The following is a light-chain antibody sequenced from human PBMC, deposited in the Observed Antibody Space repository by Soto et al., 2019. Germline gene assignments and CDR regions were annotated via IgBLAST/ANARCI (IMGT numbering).Light chain of an antibody. CDR1: SSDVGGYDY. J-gene: IGLJ1*01. V-gene: IGLV2-8*01. Sequence: QSALTQPPSASGSPGQSVTISCTGTSSDVGGYDYVSWYQQHPGKAPKLMIYEVSKRPSGVPDRFSGSKSGNTASLTVSGLQAEEEAEYYCSSYAGSSTYVFGTGTKVTVL. CDR2: EVS. CDR3: SSYAGSSTYV.